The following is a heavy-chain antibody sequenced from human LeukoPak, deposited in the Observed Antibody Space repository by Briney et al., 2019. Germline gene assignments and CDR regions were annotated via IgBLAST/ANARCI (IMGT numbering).Heavy chain of an antibody. Sequence: ASVKVSCKASGYTFTSYDMHWVREAPGQRLEWMGWINAGNGNTKYSQKFQGRVTITRDTSASTAYMELSSLRSEDTAVYYCARPTWIQLWAHFDYWGQGTLVTVSS. D-gene: IGHD5-18*01. CDR1: GYTFTSYD. V-gene: IGHV1-3*01. J-gene: IGHJ4*02. CDR3: ARPTWIQLWAHFDY. CDR2: INAGNGNT.